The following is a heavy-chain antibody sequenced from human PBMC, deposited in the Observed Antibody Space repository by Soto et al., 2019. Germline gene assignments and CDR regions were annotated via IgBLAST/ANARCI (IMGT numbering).Heavy chain of an antibody. Sequence: GGSLRLSCAASGFIFIGSAFHWVRQASGKGPEWVGRIRNKANSYETAYSASVRGRFTISRDDSKNTAYLQMNSLKTEDTALYYCTRPSHDTSSYFQHEAYYFDFWGPGTLVTVSS. D-gene: IGHD3-10*01. J-gene: IGHJ4*02. CDR1: GFIFIGSA. CDR3: TRPSHDTSSYFQHEAYYFDF. CDR2: IRNKANSYET. V-gene: IGHV3-73*01.